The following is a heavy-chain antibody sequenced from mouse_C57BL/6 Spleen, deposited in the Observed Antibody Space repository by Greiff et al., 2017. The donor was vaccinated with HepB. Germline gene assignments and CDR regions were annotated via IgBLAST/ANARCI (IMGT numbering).Heavy chain of an antibody. CDR1: GYTFTSYT. D-gene: IGHD2-3*01. J-gene: IGHJ3*01. CDR3: ARDYDGYPAWFAY. V-gene: IGHV1-4*01. Sequence: QVHVKQSGAELARPGASVKMSCKASGYTFTSYTMHWVKQRPGQGLEWIGYINPSSGYTKYNQKFKDKATLTADKSSSTAYMQLSSLTSEDSAVYYCARDYDGYPAWFAYWGQGTLVTVSA. CDR2: INPSSGYT.